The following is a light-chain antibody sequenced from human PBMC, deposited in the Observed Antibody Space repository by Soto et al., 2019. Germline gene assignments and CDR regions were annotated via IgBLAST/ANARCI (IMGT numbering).Light chain of an antibody. CDR3: QQYNRYSYT. CDR2: HAS. Sequence: DIQMTQSPSTLSASVGDRVTITCRASQSISTYLAWYQQKPGKAPKLLIYHASNLESGVPSRFSGSGSGTEFTLTISSLQPDDLATHYWQQYNRYSYTFGQGTKLEIK. CDR1: QSISTY. J-gene: IGKJ2*01. V-gene: IGKV1-5*01.